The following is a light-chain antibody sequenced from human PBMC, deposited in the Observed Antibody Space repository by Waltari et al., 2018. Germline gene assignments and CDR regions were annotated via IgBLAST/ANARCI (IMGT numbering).Light chain of an antibody. CDR3: QHYVSLPAT. CDR2: GAS. V-gene: IGKV3-20*01. J-gene: IGKJ1*01. CDR1: QSVGRT. Sequence: EIVLTQSPGSLSSSPGERVTLSCRASQSVGRTLAWYQQKPGQAPRLLILGASNRATGIPERFSGSGSGTDFSLTISRLEPEDFAVYYCQHYVSLPATFGQGTKVEIK.